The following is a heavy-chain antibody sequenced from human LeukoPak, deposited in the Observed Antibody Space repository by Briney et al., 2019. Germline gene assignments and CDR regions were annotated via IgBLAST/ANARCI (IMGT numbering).Heavy chain of an antibody. CDR1: GFTFSSYG. D-gene: IGHD1-7*01. J-gene: IGHJ4*02. CDR2: IWYDGSNK. Sequence: PGGSLRLSCAASGFTFSSYGMHWVRQAPGKGLEWVAVIWYDGSNKYYADSVKGRFTISRDNAKNSLYLQMNSLRAEDTAVYYCASSSLKLGRDYWGQGTLVTVSS. CDR3: ASSSLKLGRDY. V-gene: IGHV3-33*03.